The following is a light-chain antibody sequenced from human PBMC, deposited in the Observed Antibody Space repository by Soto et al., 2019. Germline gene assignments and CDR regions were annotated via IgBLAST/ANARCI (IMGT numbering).Light chain of an antibody. Sequence: EIVLPQSPLSLSVSPGEPASISCRSSQSLTHSSGYNYLDWYVLKSGQPPQLVTYLGSNRGSGVPDRFSGSGSGTHFTLTISRVETEDAGVYFCMQPLQTLITFGQGTRLEFQ. CDR2: LGS. CDR3: MQPLQTLIT. CDR1: QSLTHSSGYNY. J-gene: IGKJ5*01. V-gene: IGKV2-28*01.